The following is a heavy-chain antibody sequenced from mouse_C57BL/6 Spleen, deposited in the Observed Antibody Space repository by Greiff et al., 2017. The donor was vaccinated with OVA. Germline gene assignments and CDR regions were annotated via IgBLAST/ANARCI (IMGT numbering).Heavy chain of an antibody. Sequence: QVQLQQPGAELVKPGASVKMSCKASGYTFTSYWITWVKQRPGQGLEWIGDIYPGSGSTNYNEKFKSKATLTVDTSSSTAYMQLSSLTSEDSEVYDGARDRDGNYVFAYWGQGTLVTVSA. D-gene: IGHD2-1*01. CDR3: ARDRDGNYVFAY. J-gene: IGHJ3*01. CDR1: GYTFTSYW. CDR2: IYPGSGST. V-gene: IGHV1-55*01.